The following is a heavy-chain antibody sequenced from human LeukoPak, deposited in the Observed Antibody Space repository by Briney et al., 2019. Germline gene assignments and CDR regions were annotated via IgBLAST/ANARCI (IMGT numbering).Heavy chain of an antibody. J-gene: IGHJ4*02. CDR2: IYYSGST. CDR1: GYSISSGYY. D-gene: IGHD3-10*01. CDR3: ARARYYYGSGSYYYYFDY. Sequence: PSETLSLTCTVSGYSISSGYYWGWIRQPPGKGLEWIGYIYYSGSTNYNPSLKSRVSISVDTSKKQFSLKLSSVTAADTAVYYCARARYYYGSGSYYYYFDYWGQGTLVTVSS. V-gene: IGHV4-61*01.